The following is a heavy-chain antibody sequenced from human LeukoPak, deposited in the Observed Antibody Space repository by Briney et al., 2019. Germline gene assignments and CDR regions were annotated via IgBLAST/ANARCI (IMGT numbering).Heavy chain of an antibody. Sequence: GGSLRLSCTASGFTFSSYWMSWVRQAPGKGLEWVSYISSSSSTIYYADSVKGRFTISRDNAKNSLYLQMNSLRAEDTAVYYCATGPDVYCGGDCSPYYYGMDVWGQGTTVTVSS. CDR2: ISSSSSTI. V-gene: IGHV3-48*04. CDR1: GFTFSSYW. D-gene: IGHD2-21*02. CDR3: ATGPDVYCGGDCSPYYYGMDV. J-gene: IGHJ6*02.